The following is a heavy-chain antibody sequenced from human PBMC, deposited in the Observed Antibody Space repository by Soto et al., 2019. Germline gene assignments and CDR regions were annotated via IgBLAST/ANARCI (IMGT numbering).Heavy chain of an antibody. D-gene: IGHD5-18*01. CDR1: GYTFTSYG. CDR2: ISGYNGNT. CDR3: ARAVDTAMGGYYYYGMDV. J-gene: IGHJ6*02. V-gene: IGHV1-18*01. Sequence: QVQLVQSGAEVKKPGASVKVSCKASGYTFTSYGISWVRQAPGQGLEWMGWISGYNGNTNYAQKLQGSVTMTTDTSTSTAYMELGSLRSDDTAVYYCARAVDTAMGGYYYYGMDVWGQGTTVTVSS.